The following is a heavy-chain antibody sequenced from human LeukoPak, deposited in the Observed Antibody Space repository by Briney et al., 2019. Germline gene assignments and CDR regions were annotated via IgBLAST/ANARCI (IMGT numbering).Heavy chain of an antibody. CDR3: AKGGSYRSQPYFDY. Sequence: GGSLRLSCAASGFTFSSYAMSWVRQAPGKGLEWVSAISDSGGYTFYADSVKGRFTISRDNSKNTVYLQMNSLRAEDTAVYYCAKGGSYRSQPYFDYWGQGTPVTVSS. CDR1: GFTFSSYA. CDR2: ISDSGGYT. V-gene: IGHV3-23*01. D-gene: IGHD3-16*02. J-gene: IGHJ4*02.